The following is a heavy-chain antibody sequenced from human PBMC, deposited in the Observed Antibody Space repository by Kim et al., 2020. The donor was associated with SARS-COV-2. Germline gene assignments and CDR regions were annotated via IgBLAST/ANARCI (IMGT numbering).Heavy chain of an antibody. V-gene: IGHV1-3*01. D-gene: IGHD3-16*01. CDR2: GNGNP. Sequence: GNGNPIYSQKFQGRVTVTTDTSESTAYLELSCLRSEDSAVYYCLGGFYFDYWGQGTLVTVSS. J-gene: IGHJ4*02. CDR3: LGGFYFDY.